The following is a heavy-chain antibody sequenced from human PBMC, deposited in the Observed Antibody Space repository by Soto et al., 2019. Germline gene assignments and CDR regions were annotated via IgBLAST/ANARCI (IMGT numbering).Heavy chain of an antibody. D-gene: IGHD4-17*01. J-gene: IGHJ4*02. CDR2: ISGSGDNT. CDR3: AKDPLTVTPYFDY. CDR1: GFTFSNYA. V-gene: IGHV3-23*01. Sequence: EVQVLESGGGLVQPGGSLRLSCAASGFTFSNYAMSWVRQAPGKGLEWVSTISGSGDNTDYVDSVKGRFTISRDNSKNTLYLQMDSLGGGDNGVYYCAKDPLTVTPYFDYWGQGTLVTVSS.